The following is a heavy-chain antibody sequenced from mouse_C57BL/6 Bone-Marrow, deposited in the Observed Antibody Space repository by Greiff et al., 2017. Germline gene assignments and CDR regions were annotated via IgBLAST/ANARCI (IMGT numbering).Heavy chain of an antibody. V-gene: IGHV7-1*01. CDR2: SRNKANDYTT. D-gene: IGHD1-1*01. CDR3: ARDANSPYYYGSSYWYFDV. J-gene: IGHJ1*03. Sequence: EVKLVESGGGLVQSGRSLRLSCATSGFTFSDFYMEWVRQAPGKGLEWIAASRNKANDYTTEYSASVKGRFIVSRDTSQSILYLQMNALRAEDTAIYYCARDANSPYYYGSSYWYFDVWGTGTTVTVSS. CDR1: GFTFSDFY.